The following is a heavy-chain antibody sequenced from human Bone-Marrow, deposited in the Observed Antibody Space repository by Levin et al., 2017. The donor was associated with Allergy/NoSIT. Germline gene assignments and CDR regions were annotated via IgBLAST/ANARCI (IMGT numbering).Heavy chain of an antibody. CDR1: GGTFSSYA. CDR3: ASQPRGGYDYVWGSYRYDIDY. CDR2: IIPIFGTA. J-gene: IGHJ4*02. D-gene: IGHD3-16*02. V-gene: IGHV1-69*13. Sequence: SVKVSCKASGGTFSSYAISWVRQAPGQGLEWMGGIIPIFGTANYAQKFQGRVTITADESTSTAYMELSSLRSEDTAVYYCASQPRGGYDYVWGSYRYDIDYWGQGTLVTVSS.